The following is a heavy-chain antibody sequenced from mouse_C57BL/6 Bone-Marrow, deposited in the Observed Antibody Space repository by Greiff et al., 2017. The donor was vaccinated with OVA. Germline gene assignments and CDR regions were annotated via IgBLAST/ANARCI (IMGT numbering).Heavy chain of an antibody. CDR1: GFTFSDYG. Sequence: EVKLQESGGGLVKPGGSLKLSCAASGFTFSDYGMHWVRQAPEQGLEWVAYISRGSSTIYYADTVKGRFTISRDNAKTTLFLHMTSLRSEDTAMYYCARSDYSYFDYWDQGTALTVSA. CDR2: ISRGSSTI. V-gene: IGHV5-17*01. CDR3: ARSDYSYFDY. J-gene: IGHJ2*01. D-gene: IGHD2-4*01.